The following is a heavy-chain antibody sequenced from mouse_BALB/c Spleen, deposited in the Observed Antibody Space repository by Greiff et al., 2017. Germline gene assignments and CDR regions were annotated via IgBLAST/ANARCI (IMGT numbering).Heavy chain of an antibody. CDR1: GFTFSSYG. CDR2: INSNGGST. J-gene: IGHJ4*01. Sequence: EVKLVESGGGLVQPGGSLKLSCAASGFTFSSYGMSWVRQTPDKRLELVATINSNGGSTYYPDSVKGRFTISRDNAKNTLYLQMSGLKSEDTAMYYCARDGNPYAMDYWGQGTSVTVSS. D-gene: IGHD2-1*01. CDR3: ARDGNPYAMDY. V-gene: IGHV5-6-3*01.